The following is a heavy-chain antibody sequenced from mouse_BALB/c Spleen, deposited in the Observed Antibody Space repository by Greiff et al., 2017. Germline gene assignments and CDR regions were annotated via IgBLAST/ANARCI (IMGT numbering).Heavy chain of an antibody. D-gene: IGHD1-1*01. CDR2: ISNGGGST. V-gene: IGHV5-12-2*01. J-gene: IGHJ2*01. CDR3: ARHLLLRARAPYFDD. Sequence: EVMLVESGGGLVQPGGSLKLSCAASGFTFSSYTMSWVRQTPEKRLEWVAYISNGGGSTYYPDTVKGRFTISRDNAKNTLYLQMSSLKSEDTAMYYCARHLLLRARAPYFDDWGQGTTLTVSS. CDR1: GFTFSSYT.